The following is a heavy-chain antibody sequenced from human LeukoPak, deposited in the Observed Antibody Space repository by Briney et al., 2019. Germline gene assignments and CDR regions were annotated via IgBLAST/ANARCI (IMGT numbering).Heavy chain of an antibody. CDR1: EFTFSNFS. CDR3: ARGSGTYDY. J-gene: IGHJ4*02. CDR2: ISSSSSTI. V-gene: IGHV3-48*04. D-gene: IGHD2-15*01. Sequence: GSLRLFCAASEFTFSNFSMQWVRQAPGKGLEWVSYISSSSSTIYYADSVKGRFTISRDNPKNSLYLQMNSLRAEDTAVYYCARGSGTYDYWGQGTLVTVSS.